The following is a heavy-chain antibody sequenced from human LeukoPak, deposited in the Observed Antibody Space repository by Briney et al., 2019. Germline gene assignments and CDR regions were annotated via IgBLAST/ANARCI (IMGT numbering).Heavy chain of an antibody. D-gene: IGHD6-19*01. Sequence: GASVKVSCKASGGTFSSYAISWVRQAPGQGLEWMGVIIPMFGTANYAQKFQGRVTITADKSTTTAYMELSSLRSDDTAVYYCARFPRGQRGRSVAGNDYWGQGTLVTVSS. V-gene: IGHV1-69*06. CDR3: ARFPRGQRGRSVAGNDY. CDR2: IIPMFGTA. CDR1: GGTFSSYA. J-gene: IGHJ4*02.